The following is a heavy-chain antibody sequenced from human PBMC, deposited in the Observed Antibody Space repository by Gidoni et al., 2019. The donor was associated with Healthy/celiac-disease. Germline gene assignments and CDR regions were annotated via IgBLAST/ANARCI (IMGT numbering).Heavy chain of an antibody. Sequence: QLQLQESGPGLVKPSETLSLTCTVSGGSISSSSYYWGWIRQPPGKGLEWIGSIYYSGSTYYNPSLKSRVTISVDTSKNQFSLKLSSVTAADTAVYYCARCSSITIFGVVIPVNWFDPWGQGTLVTVSS. J-gene: IGHJ5*02. CDR3: ARCSSITIFGVVIPVNWFDP. V-gene: IGHV4-39*01. CDR1: GGSISSSSYY. D-gene: IGHD3-3*01. CDR2: IYYSGST.